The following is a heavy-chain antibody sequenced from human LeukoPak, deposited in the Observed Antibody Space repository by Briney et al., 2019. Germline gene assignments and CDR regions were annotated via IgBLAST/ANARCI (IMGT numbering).Heavy chain of an antibody. J-gene: IGHJ3*02. V-gene: IGHV3-48*01. D-gene: IGHD3-22*01. CDR3: VRASLPYYYASDI. Sequence: PGGSLRLSCAASGFTFRSYSMNWVRQAPGKGLEWVPYISSSTTIIDYADSVKGRFTISRDNAKNSLYLQMNSLSAEDTAVYYCVRASLPYYYASDIWGQGTMVTVTS. CDR2: ISSSTTII. CDR1: GFTFRSYS.